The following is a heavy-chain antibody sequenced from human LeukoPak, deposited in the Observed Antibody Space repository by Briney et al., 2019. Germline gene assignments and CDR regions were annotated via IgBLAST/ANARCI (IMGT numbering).Heavy chain of an antibody. CDR3: ARDDNLAKNTRIQGY. CDR2: INPSGGST. J-gene: IGHJ4*02. Sequence: ASVKDSCKASGYTFTSYGISWVRQAPGQGLEWMGIINPSGGSTSYAQKFQGRVTMTRDTSTSTVYMELSSLRSEDTAVYYCARDDNLAKNTRIQGYWGQGNLVTVSS. D-gene: IGHD3-22*01. V-gene: IGHV1-46*01. CDR1: GYTFTSYG.